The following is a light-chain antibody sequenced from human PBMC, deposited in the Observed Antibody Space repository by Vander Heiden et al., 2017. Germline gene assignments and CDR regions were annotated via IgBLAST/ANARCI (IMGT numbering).Light chain of an antibody. CDR2: DAS. CDR1: QSISSW. V-gene: IGKV1-5*01. CDR3: QHDNSYPWT. J-gene: IGKJ1*01. Sequence: DIQMTQSPSTLSASVGDRVNITCRASQSISSWLSWYQQKPGKAPKLLIYDASSLESGVPSRFSGSGSGTEFTLTISSLQPDDFATYYCQHDNSYPWTFGQGTKVEIK.